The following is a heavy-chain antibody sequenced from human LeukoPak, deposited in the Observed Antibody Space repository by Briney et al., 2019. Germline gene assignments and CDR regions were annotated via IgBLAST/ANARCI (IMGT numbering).Heavy chain of an antibody. V-gene: IGHV3-30-3*01. J-gene: IGHJ4*02. CDR1: GFTFSSYA. CDR2: ISYDGSNK. Sequence: PGRSLRLSCAASGFTFSSYAMHWVRQAPGKGLEWVAVISYDGSNKYYADSVKGRFTISRDSSKNTLYLQMNSLRAEDTAVYYCARDLEYDATLDYWGQGTLVTVSS. D-gene: IGHD2/OR15-2a*01. CDR3: ARDLEYDATLDY.